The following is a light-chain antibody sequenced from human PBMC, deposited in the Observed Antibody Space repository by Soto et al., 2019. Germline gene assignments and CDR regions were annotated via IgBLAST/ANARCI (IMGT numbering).Light chain of an antibody. CDR1: QSVSIY. Sequence: EVVLTQSPATLSLSPGERATLSCRASQSVSIYLAWYQQKPGQAPRLLIYDASSRAKGIPARFSGSGSGTDFTLTISSLEPEDFAVYFCQQRDIWPLTFGPGTKVDIK. CDR3: QQRDIWPLT. V-gene: IGKV3-11*01. J-gene: IGKJ3*01. CDR2: DAS.